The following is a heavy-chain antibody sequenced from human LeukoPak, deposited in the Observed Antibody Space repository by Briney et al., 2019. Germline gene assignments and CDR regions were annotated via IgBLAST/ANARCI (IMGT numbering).Heavy chain of an antibody. CDR1: GGSISSYY. CDR3: LGSGSYPYYFDY. CDR2: INYSGST. Sequence: SETLSLTCTVSGGSISSYYWSWIRQPPGKGLEWIGYINYSGSTNYNPSLKSRVTISVDTSKNQFSLKLGSVTAADTAVYYCLGSGSYPYYFDYWGQGTLVTVSS. J-gene: IGHJ4*02. D-gene: IGHD3-10*01. V-gene: IGHV4-59*01.